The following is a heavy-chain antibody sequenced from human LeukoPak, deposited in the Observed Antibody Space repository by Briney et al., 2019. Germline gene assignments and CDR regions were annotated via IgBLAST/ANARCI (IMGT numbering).Heavy chain of an antibody. V-gene: IGHV3-30*18. J-gene: IGHJ6*02. CDR1: GFTFSSYG. CDR3: AKDGQKYYYYGMDV. CDR2: ISYDGINK. Sequence: GGSLRLSCAASGFTFSSYGMHWVRQAPGKGLEWVAVISYDGINKYYAESVKGRFTISRDNSKNTLYLQMNSLRAEDTAVYYCAKDGQKYYYYGMDVWGQGTTVTVSS.